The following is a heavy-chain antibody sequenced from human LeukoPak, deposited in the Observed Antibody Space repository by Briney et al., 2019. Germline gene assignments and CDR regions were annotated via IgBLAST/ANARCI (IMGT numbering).Heavy chain of an antibody. D-gene: IGHD3-22*01. J-gene: IGHJ4*02. Sequence: KPGGSLRLSCAASGYTFSSYSINWVRQAPGKGLEWVSSIKLGSNYIYYADPVRGRFSISRDDARNSLYLQMDSLRGDDTAVYYCARLRRNSDRSGYYYYYDYWGQGTLPTVSS. CDR3: ARLRRNSDRSGYYYYYDY. V-gene: IGHV3-21*01. CDR2: IKLGSNYI. CDR1: GYTFSSYS.